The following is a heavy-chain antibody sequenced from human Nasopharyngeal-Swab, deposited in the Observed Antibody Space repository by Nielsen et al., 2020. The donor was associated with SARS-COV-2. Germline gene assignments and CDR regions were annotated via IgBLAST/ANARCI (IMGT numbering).Heavy chain of an antibody. V-gene: IGHV3-30*18. J-gene: IGHJ6*02. CDR2: ISYDGSNK. D-gene: IGHD3-10*01. CDR1: GFTFSSYG. Sequence: GGSLRLSCAASGFTFSSYGMHWVRQAPGKGLEWVAVISYDGSNKYYADSVKGRFTISRDNSKNTLYLQMNSLGAEDTAVYYCANLESSGSGSYYQSMDVWGQGTTVTVSS. CDR3: ANLESSGSGSYYQSMDV.